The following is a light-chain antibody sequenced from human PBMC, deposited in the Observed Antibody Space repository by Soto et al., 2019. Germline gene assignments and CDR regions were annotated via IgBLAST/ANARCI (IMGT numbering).Light chain of an antibody. Sequence: DIQMTQSPSTLSASVGDRVTITCRASQSISSWLAWYQQKPGQPPNLLVHGASSLHSGVPSRFSGSGSGTDFALTINRLQPENSATYYCQQAKSFPLTCGGGTKVDIK. CDR1: QSISSW. J-gene: IGKJ4*01. V-gene: IGKV1-12*01. CDR3: QQAKSFPLT. CDR2: GAS.